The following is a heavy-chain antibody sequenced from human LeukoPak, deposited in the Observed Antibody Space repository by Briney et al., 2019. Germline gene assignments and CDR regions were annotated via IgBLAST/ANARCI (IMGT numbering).Heavy chain of an antibody. CDR2: INSDGSST. V-gene: IGHV3-74*01. J-gene: IGHJ4*02. Sequence: PGGSLRLSCAASGFTFSSYWMHWVRRAPGEGLVWVSRINSDGSSTSYADSAKGRFTIPRDNAKNTLYLQMNSLRAEDTAVYYCARDYGSSWYYFDYWGQGTLVTVSS. CDR3: ARDYGSSWYYFDY. CDR1: GFTFSSYW. D-gene: IGHD6-13*01.